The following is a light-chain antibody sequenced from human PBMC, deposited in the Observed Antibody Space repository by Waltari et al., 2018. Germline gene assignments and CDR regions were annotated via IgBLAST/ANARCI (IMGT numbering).Light chain of an antibody. CDR3: QTGSHGTWV. CDR2: VNRDGSH. V-gene: IGLV4-69*01. Sequence: QLVLIHSPTASAPLGAAVKLTCPLTSAHSSHVIVWLQQQPTKGPRYLMKVNRDGSHSKGDKIPDRFSGSSSGAEHYLTISSRQSEDEADYYCQTGSHGTWVFGGGTKLTVL. CDR1: SAHSSHV. J-gene: IGLJ3*02.